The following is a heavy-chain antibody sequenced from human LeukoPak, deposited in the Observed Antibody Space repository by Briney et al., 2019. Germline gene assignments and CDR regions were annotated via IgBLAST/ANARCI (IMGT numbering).Heavy chain of an antibody. CDR1: GGSISSSSYY. D-gene: IGHD3-22*01. J-gene: IGHJ4*02. CDR2: IYYSGST. CDR3: ASLEYYYDSSGYYFRY. V-gene: IGHV4-39*01. Sequence: SETLSLTCTVSGGSISSSSYYWGWIRQPPGKGLEWIGSIYYSGSTYYNPSLKSRVTISVETSKNQFSLKLSSVTAADTAVYYCASLEYYYDSSGYYFRYWGQGTLVTVSS.